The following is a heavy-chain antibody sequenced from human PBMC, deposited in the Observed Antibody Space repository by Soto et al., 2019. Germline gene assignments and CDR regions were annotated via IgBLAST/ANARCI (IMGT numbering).Heavy chain of an antibody. D-gene: IGHD1-26*01. J-gene: IGHJ4*02. CDR2: INPSGGST. CDR1: GYTFTSYY. V-gene: IGHV1-46*01. Sequence: ASVKVSCKASGYTFTSYYMHWVRQAPGQGLEWMGIINPSGGSTSYAQKFQGRVTMTRDTSTSTVYMELSSLRSEDTAVYYCARDSRGLVGATEVFDYWGQGTLVTVSS. CDR3: ARDSRGLVGATEVFDY.